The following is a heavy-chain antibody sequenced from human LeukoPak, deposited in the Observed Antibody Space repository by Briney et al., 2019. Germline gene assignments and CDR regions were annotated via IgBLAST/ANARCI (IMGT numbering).Heavy chain of an antibody. V-gene: IGHV3-21*01. CDR2: ISSSSSYI. J-gene: IGHJ4*02. CDR3: ATSFRGGYSYGDYYFDY. D-gene: IGHD5-18*01. CDR1: GFTFSSYS. Sequence: GGSLRLSCAASGFTFSSYSMNWVRQAPGKGLEWVSCISSSSSYIYYADSVKGRFTISRDNAKNSLYLQMNSLRAEDTAVYYCATSFRGGYSYGDYYFDYWGQGTLVTVSS.